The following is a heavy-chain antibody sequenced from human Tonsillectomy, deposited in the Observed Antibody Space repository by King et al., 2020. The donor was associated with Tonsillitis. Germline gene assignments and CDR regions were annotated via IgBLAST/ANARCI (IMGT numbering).Heavy chain of an antibody. CDR2: IDWKSSNI. CDR3: ARDKSAYYYDNNDKGWLNP. CDR1: EDYD. J-gene: IGHJ5*02. D-gene: IGHD3-22*01. V-gene: IGHV3-9*01. Sequence: QLVQSGGAVVQPGRSLRLSFEDYDMHWVRQAPGKGLEWVSTIDWKSSNIAYAASVKGRFTVSRDNAKNSLFLQMNSLRPDDTALYYCARDKSAYYYDNNDKGWLNPWGQGTLVTVSS.